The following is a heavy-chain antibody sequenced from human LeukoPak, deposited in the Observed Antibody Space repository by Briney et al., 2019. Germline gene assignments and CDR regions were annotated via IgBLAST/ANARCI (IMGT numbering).Heavy chain of an antibody. CDR1: GGTFSSYA. Sequence: ASVKVSCKASGGTFSSYAISWVRQAPGQGLEWMGGIIPILGTANYAQKFQGRVTITADESTSTAYMELSSLRSEDTAVYYCARVPELLFAFDIWGQGTMVTVSS. V-gene: IGHV1-69*13. D-gene: IGHD1-26*01. J-gene: IGHJ3*02. CDR2: IIPILGTA. CDR3: ARVPELLFAFDI.